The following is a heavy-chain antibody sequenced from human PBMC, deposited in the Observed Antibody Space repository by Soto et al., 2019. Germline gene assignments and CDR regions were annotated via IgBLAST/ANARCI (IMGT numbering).Heavy chain of an antibody. Sequence: QVQLVQSGAEVKKPGASVKVSCKASGYTFTSYGISWVRQAPGQGLEWMGWISAYNGNTNYAQKRQGRVTMTTDTSTSTAYMELRSLRSDDTAVYYCARDPTGRSGWYRGANFDYWGQGTLVTVSS. CDR1: GYTFTSYG. D-gene: IGHD6-19*01. CDR2: ISAYNGNT. V-gene: IGHV1-18*01. CDR3: ARDPTGRSGWYRGANFDY. J-gene: IGHJ4*02.